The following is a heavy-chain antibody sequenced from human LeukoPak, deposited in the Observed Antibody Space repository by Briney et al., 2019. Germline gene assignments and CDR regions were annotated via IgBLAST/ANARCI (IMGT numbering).Heavy chain of an antibody. CDR3: ARHPSDYYDSSGHRWDV. CDR1: GGSISRYY. V-gene: IGHV4-59*08. Sequence: SETLSLTCTVSGGSISRYYWSWIRQPPGKGLEWIGYISYSGSTKFNPSLKSRVTISVDTSKNQFSLRLSSVTAADTAVYYCARHPSDYYDSSGHRWDVWGQGTTVTVSS. CDR2: ISYSGST. J-gene: IGHJ6*02. D-gene: IGHD3-22*01.